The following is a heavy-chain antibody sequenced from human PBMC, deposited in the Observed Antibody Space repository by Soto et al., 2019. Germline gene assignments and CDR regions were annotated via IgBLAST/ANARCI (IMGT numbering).Heavy chain of an antibody. Sequence: PSETLSLTCTVSGCSISSNIYYCGWIRQPPGKGLEWIGNIHYSGSTYYDSSLKSRVTISVDTSKNQFSLSLSSVTAADTAVYYCTGAYYDIDGYILDPWGQGTSVTVSS. V-gene: IGHV4-39*07. CDR3: TGAYYDIDGYILDP. D-gene: IGHD3-22*01. CDR1: GCSISSNIYY. CDR2: IHYSGST. J-gene: IGHJ5*02.